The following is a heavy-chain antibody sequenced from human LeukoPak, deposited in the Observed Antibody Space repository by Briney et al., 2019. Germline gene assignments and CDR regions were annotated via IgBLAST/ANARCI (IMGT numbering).Heavy chain of an antibody. Sequence: GGSLRLSCAASGFTFSSYAMSWVRQAPGKGLEWVSAISGSGGSTYYADSVKGRFTISRDNSKNTLYLQMNSLRAEDTAVYYCARDSRYYYDSSGYYSDAFDIWGQGTMVTVSS. CDR2: ISGSGGST. J-gene: IGHJ3*02. D-gene: IGHD3-22*01. CDR1: GFTFSSYA. V-gene: IGHV3-23*01. CDR3: ARDSRYYYDSSGYYSDAFDI.